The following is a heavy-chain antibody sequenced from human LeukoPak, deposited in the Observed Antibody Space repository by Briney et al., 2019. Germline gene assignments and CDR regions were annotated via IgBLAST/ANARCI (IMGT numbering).Heavy chain of an antibody. CDR2: ISSSGSTI. J-gene: IGHJ4*02. Sequence: PGGSLRLSCAASGFTLSDYYMSWIRQAPGKGLEWVSYISSSGSTIYYADSVKGRFTISRDNAKNSLYLQMNSLRAEDTAVYYCASPPRAGVSYYFDYWGQGTLVTVSS. V-gene: IGHV3-11*01. CDR3: ASPPRAGVSYYFDY. CDR1: GFTLSDYY. D-gene: IGHD2-8*01.